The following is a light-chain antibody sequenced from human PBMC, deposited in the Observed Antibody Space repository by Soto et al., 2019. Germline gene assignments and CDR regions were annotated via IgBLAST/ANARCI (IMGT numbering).Light chain of an antibody. CDR3: QQRKNWQVT. Sequence: EIVLTQSPATLSLSPGDRATLSCRASQNIRSYLAWYQQKPGQAPRLLIFDASIRATGIPDRFSGSGSGTDFTLTISSLEPEDFAVYYCQQRKNWQVTFGQGTRLEI. CDR1: QNIRSY. CDR2: DAS. J-gene: IGKJ5*01. V-gene: IGKV3-11*01.